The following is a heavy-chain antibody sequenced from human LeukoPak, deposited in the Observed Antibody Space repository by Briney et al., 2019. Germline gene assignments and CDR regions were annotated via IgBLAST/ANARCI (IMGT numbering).Heavy chain of an antibody. CDR1: GGTFSSYA. V-gene: IGHV1-69*13. Sequence: GVSGTVSCKASGGTFSSYAISWVRQAPGQGLEWMGGIIPIFGTANYAQKFQGRVTITADESTSTAYMELSSLRSEDTAVYYCARDYYYDSSGLNYWGQGTLVTVSS. CDR3: ARDYYYDSSGLNY. CDR2: IIPIFGTA. D-gene: IGHD3-22*01. J-gene: IGHJ4*02.